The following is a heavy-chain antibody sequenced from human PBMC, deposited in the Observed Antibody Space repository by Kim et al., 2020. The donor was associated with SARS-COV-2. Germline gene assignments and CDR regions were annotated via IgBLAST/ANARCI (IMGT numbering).Heavy chain of an antibody. D-gene: IGHD2-2*01. V-gene: IGHV4-34*01. CDR1: GGSFSGYY. J-gene: IGHJ6*03. CDR3: ARGLYCSSTSCYVWGRYYYYYMDV. CDR2: INHSGST. Sequence: SETLSLTCAVYGGSFSGYYWSWIRQPPGKGLEWIGEINHSGSTNYNPSLKSRVTISVDTSKNQFSLKLSSVTAADTAVYYCARGLYCSSTSCYVWGRYYYYYMDVWGKGTTVTVSS.